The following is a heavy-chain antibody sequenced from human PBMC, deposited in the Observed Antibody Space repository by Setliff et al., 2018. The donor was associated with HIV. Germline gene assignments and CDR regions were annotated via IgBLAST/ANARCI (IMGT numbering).Heavy chain of an antibody. J-gene: IGHJ4*01. V-gene: IGHV4-4*02. D-gene: IGHD1-26*01. Sequence: PSETLSLTCVVSGGSISSSSWWNWVRQPPGKGLEWIGEIYHSGTTNYNPSIKSRVTISLDRSKNQFSLKVSSVTAADTAVYYCARGVGATPFFDYWGHGTLVTVSS. CDR3: ARGVGATPFFDY. CDR1: GGSISSSSW. CDR2: IYHSGTT.